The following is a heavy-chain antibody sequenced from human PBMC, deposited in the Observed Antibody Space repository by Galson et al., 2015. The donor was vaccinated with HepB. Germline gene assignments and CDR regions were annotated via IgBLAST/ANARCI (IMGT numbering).Heavy chain of an antibody. D-gene: IGHD2-21*01. Sequence: SLRLSCAASGLSFSSYAMNWVRQAPGKGLEWVSAISSSGFSTHYADSVKGRFTISRDNPKNTLYFQMNSLRGEDTAVYYCAKMSGSGDWNNFVGYWGQGTLVTVSS. J-gene: IGHJ4*02. CDR1: GLSFSSYA. CDR2: ISSSGFST. V-gene: IGHV3-23*01. CDR3: AKMSGSGDWNNFVGY.